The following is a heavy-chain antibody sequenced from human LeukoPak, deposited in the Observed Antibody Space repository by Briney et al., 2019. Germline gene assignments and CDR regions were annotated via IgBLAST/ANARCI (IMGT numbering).Heavy chain of an antibody. CDR1: GDTFTSYD. CDR2: MNPNSGNT. J-gene: IGHJ3*02. CDR3: ARSYVVGAFDI. Sequence: AAVKVSCKASGDTFTSYDINWVRQATGQGVEWMGWMNPNSGNTGYAQKFQGRVTMTRNTSISTAYMELSSLRSEDTAVYYCARSYVVGAFDIWGQGTMVTVSS. V-gene: IGHV1-8*01. D-gene: IGHD2-15*01.